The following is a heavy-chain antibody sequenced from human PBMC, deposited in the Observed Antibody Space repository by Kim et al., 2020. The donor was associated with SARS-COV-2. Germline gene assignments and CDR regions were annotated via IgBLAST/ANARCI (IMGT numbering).Heavy chain of an antibody. CDR2: IIPIFGTA. CDR1: GGTFSSYA. Sequence: SVKVSCKASGGTFSSYAISWVRQAPGQGLEWMGGIIPIFGTANYAQKFQGRVTITADESTSTAYMELSSLRSEDTAVYYCARVSRELRFLEWLPEWKGYYYGMDVWGQGTTVTVSS. D-gene: IGHD3-3*01. V-gene: IGHV1-69*13. CDR3: ARVSRELRFLEWLPEWKGYYYGMDV. J-gene: IGHJ6*02.